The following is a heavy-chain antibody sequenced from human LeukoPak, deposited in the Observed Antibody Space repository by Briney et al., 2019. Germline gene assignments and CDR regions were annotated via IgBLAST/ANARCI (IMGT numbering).Heavy chain of an antibody. CDR2: IGTAGDT. D-gene: IGHD5-18*01. CDR3: ARGYSYGYVWYFDY. V-gene: IGHV3-13*01. Sequence: GGSLRLSCAASGFTLSSYWMSWVRQATGKGLEWVSAIGTAGDTYYPGSVKGRFTISRENAKNSLYLQMNSLRAEDTAVYYCARGYSYGYVWYFDYWGQGTLVTVSS. CDR1: GFTLSSYW. J-gene: IGHJ4*02.